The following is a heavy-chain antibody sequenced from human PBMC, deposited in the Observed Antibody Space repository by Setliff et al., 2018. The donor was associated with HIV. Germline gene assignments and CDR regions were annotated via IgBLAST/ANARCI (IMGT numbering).Heavy chain of an antibody. CDR2: INQDGSEK. CDR3: VRGIVGASVFNY. CDR1: GFTFTSYW. J-gene: IGHJ4*02. D-gene: IGHD1-26*01. Sequence: PGGSLRLSCAASGFTFTSYWMIWVRQAPGKGLEWVANINQDGSEKNYVDSVKGRFTISRDNAKRSLYLQMNRLKTDDTAVYYCVRGIVGASVFNYWGQGTQVTVSS. V-gene: IGHV3-7*01.